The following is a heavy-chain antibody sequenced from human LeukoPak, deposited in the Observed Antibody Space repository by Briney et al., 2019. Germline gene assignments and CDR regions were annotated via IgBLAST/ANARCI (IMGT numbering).Heavy chain of an antibody. CDR1: GFTFSSYW. J-gene: IGHJ3*02. CDR3: ATLGWELQAAPWAFDI. D-gene: IGHD1-26*01. CDR2: IRQDGSDK. Sequence: HPGGSLRLSCAASGFTFSSYWMSWVRQAPGKGLEWVANIRQDGSDKYYVDSVKGRFTISRNNAKTSLYLQMNSLRAEDTAVYYCATLGWELQAAPWAFDIWGQGTMVTVSS. V-gene: IGHV3-7*03.